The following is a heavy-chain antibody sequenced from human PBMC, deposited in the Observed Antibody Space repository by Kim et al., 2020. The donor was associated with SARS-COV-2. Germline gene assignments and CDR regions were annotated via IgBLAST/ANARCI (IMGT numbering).Heavy chain of an antibody. J-gene: IGHJ4*02. CDR3: AREQHSAYIAAAGRRPMDY. Sequence: GGSLRLSCAASGFTFSSYGMHWVRQAPGKGLEWVAVIWYDGSNKYYADSVKGRFIISRDNSKNTLYLQMNSLRAEDTAVYYCAREQHSAYIAAAGRRPMDYWGQGTLVTVSS. V-gene: IGHV3-33*01. CDR2: IWYDGSNK. D-gene: IGHD6-13*01. CDR1: GFTFSSYG.